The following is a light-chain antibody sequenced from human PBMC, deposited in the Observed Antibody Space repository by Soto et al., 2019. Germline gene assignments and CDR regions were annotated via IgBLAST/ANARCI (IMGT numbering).Light chain of an antibody. Sequence: EIVLTQSPGTLSLSPGERATLSCRASQSVSSSYLAWYQQKPGQAPRLLIYGASSRATGIPDRFSGSGSGTDFTLTISRMEPEDVAVYYCQQYGRLWTFGQGTKVEI. J-gene: IGKJ1*01. V-gene: IGKV3-20*01. CDR1: QSVSSSY. CDR2: GAS. CDR3: QQYGRLWT.